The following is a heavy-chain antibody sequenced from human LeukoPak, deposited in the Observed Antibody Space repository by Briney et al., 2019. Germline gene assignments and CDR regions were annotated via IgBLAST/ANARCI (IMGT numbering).Heavy chain of an antibody. J-gene: IGHJ4*02. D-gene: IGHD6-6*01. Sequence: GGSLRLSCAASGFTFSSYAMSWVRQAPVKGLEWVSAISGSGGSTYYADSVKGRFTISRDNSKNTLYLQMNSLRAEDTAVYYCARLQSSSKDGDYWGQGTLVTVSS. CDR3: ARLQSSSKDGDY. CDR1: GFTFSSYA. V-gene: IGHV3-23*01. CDR2: ISGSGGST.